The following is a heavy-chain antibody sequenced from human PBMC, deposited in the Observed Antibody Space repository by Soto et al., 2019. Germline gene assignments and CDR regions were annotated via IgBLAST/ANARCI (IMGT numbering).Heavy chain of an antibody. CDR2: INHSGST. Sequence: SETLSLTCAVYGGSFSGYYWSWIRQPPGKGLEWIGEINHSGSTNYNPSLKSRVTISVDTSKNQFSLKLSSVTAADTAVYYCARGTSSIIAAAGTGNDYWGPGTLVTV. V-gene: IGHV4-34*01. J-gene: IGHJ4*02. CDR1: GGSFSGYY. CDR3: ARGTSSIIAAAGTGNDY. D-gene: IGHD6-13*01.